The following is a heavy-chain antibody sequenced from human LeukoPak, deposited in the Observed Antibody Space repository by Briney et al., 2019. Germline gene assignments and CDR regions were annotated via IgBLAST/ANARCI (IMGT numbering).Heavy chain of an antibody. V-gene: IGHV4-39*01. Sequence: PSETLSLTCTVSGGSISGNNYFWGWIRQPPGKGLEWIGSIYYSGSTYYNPSLKRRVTISVDTSKNQFSLKLNSVTAADTAVYCCARQTWGGTYHPYYFDSWGQGILVTVSS. CDR2: IYYSGST. CDR3: ARQTWGGTYHPYYFDS. CDR1: GGSISGNNYF. J-gene: IGHJ4*02. D-gene: IGHD1-26*01.